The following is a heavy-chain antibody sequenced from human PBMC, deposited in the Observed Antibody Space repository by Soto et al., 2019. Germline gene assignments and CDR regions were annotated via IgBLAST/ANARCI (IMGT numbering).Heavy chain of an antibody. CDR1: GYTFTSYA. CDR2: INAGNGNT. J-gene: IGHJ4*02. V-gene: IGHV1-3*01. D-gene: IGHD3-16*01. CDR3: ARAYRLRPYYFDY. Sequence: GASVKVSCKASGYTFTSYAMHWVRQAPGQRLEWMGWINAGNGNTKYSQKFQGRVTITRDTSASTAYMELSSLRSEDTAVYYCARAYRLRPYYFDYWGQGTLVTVSS.